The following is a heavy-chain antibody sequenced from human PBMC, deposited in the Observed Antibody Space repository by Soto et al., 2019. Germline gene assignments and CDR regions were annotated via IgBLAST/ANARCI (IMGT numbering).Heavy chain of an antibody. CDR1: GFTFSSYA. V-gene: IGHV3-30*03. CDR2: ISIRGGDE. D-gene: IGHD6-6*01. J-gene: IGHJ4*02. Sequence: GGSLRLSCAASGFTFSSYAMHWARQPPGKGLEWVTVISIRGGDEYYAESVRGRFTISRDDSKNTLYLQMDSLRVEDTAVYYCARGTIVARQHLAYWGQGTLVTVSS. CDR3: ARGTIVARQHLAY.